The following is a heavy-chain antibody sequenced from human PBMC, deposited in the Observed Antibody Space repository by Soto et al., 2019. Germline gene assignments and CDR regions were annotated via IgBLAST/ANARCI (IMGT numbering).Heavy chain of an antibody. V-gene: IGHV1-8*01. CDR1: GYTFSNYD. J-gene: IGHJ6*02. CDR2: MNPHSGNK. CDR3: ARVLPWQVAPPYYFYGMDV. Sequence: VQLVQSGAEVKKSGASVKVSCKASGYTFSNYDVNWVRQATGQGLEWMGWMNPHSGNKGYAKKFQGRVTMTRDTSISTAYMELSSLRSEDTAVYYCARVLPWQVAPPYYFYGMDVWGQGTTVTVSS. D-gene: IGHD6-19*01.